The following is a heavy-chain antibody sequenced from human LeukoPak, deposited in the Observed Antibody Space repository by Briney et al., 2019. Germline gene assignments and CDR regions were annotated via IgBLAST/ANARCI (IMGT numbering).Heavy chain of an antibody. CDR1: GFTFSSYG. Sequence: PGGSLRLSCAASGFTFSSYGMHWVRQAPGKGLEWVSLISWDGGSTYYADSVKGRFTISRDNSKNSLYLQMNSLRTEDTALYYCAAGPIKSYWGQGTLVTVSS. J-gene: IGHJ4*02. CDR2: ISWDGGST. CDR3: AAGPIKSY. D-gene: IGHD1-14*01. V-gene: IGHV3-43*01.